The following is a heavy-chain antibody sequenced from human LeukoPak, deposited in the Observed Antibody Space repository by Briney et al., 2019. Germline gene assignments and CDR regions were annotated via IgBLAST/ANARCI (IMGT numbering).Heavy chain of an antibody. CDR1: GFTFSDYY. J-gene: IGHJ5*02. Sequence: PGGSLGLSCAASGFTFSDYYMSWIRQAPGKGLEWVSYISSSGSTIYYADSVKGRFTISRDNAKNSLYLQMNSLRAEDTAVYYCAGGYSYGYSNWFDPWGQGIMVTVSS. D-gene: IGHD5-18*01. CDR3: AGGYSYGYSNWFDP. V-gene: IGHV3-11*01. CDR2: ISSSGSTI.